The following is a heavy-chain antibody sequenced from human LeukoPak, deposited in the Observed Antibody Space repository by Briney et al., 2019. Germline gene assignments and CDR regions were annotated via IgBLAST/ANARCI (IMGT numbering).Heavy chain of an antibody. J-gene: IGHJ3*02. V-gene: IGHV4-39*01. Sequence: SETLSLTCTVSGGSISSSSYYWGWIRQPPGKGLEWIGSIYYSGSTYYNPSLKSRVTISVDTSKNQFSLKLSSVTAADTTVYYCARHTSWYSAFDIWGQGTMVTVSS. CDR3: ARHTSWYSAFDI. CDR1: GGSISSSSYY. D-gene: IGHD6-13*01. CDR2: IYYSGST.